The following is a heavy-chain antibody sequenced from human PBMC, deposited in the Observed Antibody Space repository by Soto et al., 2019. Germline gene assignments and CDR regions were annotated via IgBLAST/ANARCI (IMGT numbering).Heavy chain of an antibody. Sequence: PSETLSLTCTVSGGSISSGGYYWSWIRQHPGKGLEWIGYIYYSGSTYYNPSLKSRVTISVDTSKNQFFLKLSSVTAADTAVYYCASTHGLNYYDSSGYFYWGQGTLLTVSS. CDR2: IYYSGST. CDR1: GGSISSGGYY. J-gene: IGHJ4*02. V-gene: IGHV4-31*03. D-gene: IGHD3-22*01. CDR3: ASTHGLNYYDSSGYFY.